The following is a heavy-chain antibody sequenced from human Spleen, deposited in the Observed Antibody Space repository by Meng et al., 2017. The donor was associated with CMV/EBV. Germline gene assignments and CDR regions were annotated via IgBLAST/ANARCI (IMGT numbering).Heavy chain of an antibody. D-gene: IGHD3-3*01. CDR1: YTCSSSG. V-gene: IGHV1-18*04. J-gene: IGHJ5*02. CDR3: ARDGYYNFWSGYLTFDP. Sequence: YTCSSSGITWVRQDPGQGLEWMGWISAYNGNTNYAQKVQGRVTMTTDTSTSTAYMELRSLRSDDTAVYYCARDGYYNFWSGYLTFDPWGQGTLVTVSS. CDR2: ISAYNGNT.